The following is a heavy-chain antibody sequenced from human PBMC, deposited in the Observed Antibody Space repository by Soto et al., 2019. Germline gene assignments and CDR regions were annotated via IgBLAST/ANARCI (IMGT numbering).Heavy chain of an antibody. V-gene: IGHV3-23*01. CDR1: GFTFSSYA. CDR3: AKGHISNWYCFEY. J-gene: IGHJ4*02. CDR2: ISGSGDSI. D-gene: IGHD6-13*01. Sequence: GGSLRLSCAASGFTFSSYAMSWVRQAPGKGLEWVSTISGSGDSIYYADSVRGRFATSRDNSKNTLYLQMNSLRAEDTAIYYCAKGHISNWYCFEYWGQGTVVTVSS.